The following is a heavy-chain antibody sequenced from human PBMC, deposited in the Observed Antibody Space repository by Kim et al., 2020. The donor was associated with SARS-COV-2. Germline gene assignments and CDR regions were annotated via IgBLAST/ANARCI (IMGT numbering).Heavy chain of an antibody. V-gene: IGHV4-34*01. D-gene: IGHD2-2*02. CDR2: INHSGST. Sequence: SETLSLTCAVYGGSFSDYNWSWIRQPPGKGLEWIGEINHSGSTNVSPSVKSRITISVDTSKSQFSLRVKSMTATDTAVYYCARGRAGVVPAPVLGLGPYYDYSAMDVWGRGTPVAVSS. CDR1: GGSFSDYN. CDR3: ARGRAGVVPAPVLGLGPYYDYSAMDV. J-gene: IGHJ6*02.